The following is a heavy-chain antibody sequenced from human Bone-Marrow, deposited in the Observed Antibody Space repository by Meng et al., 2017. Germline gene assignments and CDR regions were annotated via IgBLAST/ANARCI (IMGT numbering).Heavy chain of an antibody. V-gene: IGHV3-9*01. CDR3: AREGLLWFGELLSDHDAFDI. D-gene: IGHD3-10*01. CDR2: INWNSGSI. CDR1: GFTFDDYA. Sequence: SLKISCAASGFTFDDYAMHWVRQAPGKGLEWVSGINWNSGSIGYADSVKGRFTISRDNAKNSLYLQMNSLRAEDTAVYYCAREGLLWFGELLSDHDAFDIWGQGTMVTVSS. J-gene: IGHJ3*02.